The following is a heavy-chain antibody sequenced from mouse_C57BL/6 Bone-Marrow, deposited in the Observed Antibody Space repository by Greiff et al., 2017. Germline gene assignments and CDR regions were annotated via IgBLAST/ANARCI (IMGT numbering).Heavy chain of an antibody. V-gene: IGHV1-81*01. J-gene: IGHJ3*01. CDR3: ARSLLLAY. CDR2: IYPRSGNT. D-gene: IGHD1-1*01. Sequence: QVQLQQSGAELARPGASVKLSCKASGYTFTSYGISWVKQRTGQGLEWIGDIYPRSGNTYYNEKFKGKATLTADKSSSTAYMELRSLTSEDSAVYFCARSLLLAYWGQGTLVTVSA. CDR1: GYTFTSYG.